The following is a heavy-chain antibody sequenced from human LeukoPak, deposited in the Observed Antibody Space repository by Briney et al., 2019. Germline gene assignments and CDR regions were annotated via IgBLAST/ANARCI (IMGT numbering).Heavy chain of an antibody. CDR3: ARALYYLLDY. J-gene: IGHJ4*02. D-gene: IGHD3-16*01. Sequence: SETLSLTCTVSGYSISSGYYWGWIRQPPGKGLEWIGSIYYSGSTYYNPSLKSRVTISVDTSKNQFSLKLSSVTAADTAVYYCARALYYLLDYWGQGTLVTVSS. V-gene: IGHV4-38-2*02. CDR1: GYSISSGYY. CDR2: IYYSGST.